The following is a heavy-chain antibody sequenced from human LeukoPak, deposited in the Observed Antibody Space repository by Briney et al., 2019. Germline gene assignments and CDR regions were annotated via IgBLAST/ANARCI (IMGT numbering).Heavy chain of an antibody. CDR2: IYPGDSDT. CDR3: ARHMGYCSSTSCYGRIGYYYYGMDV. V-gene: IGHV5-51*01. J-gene: IGHJ6*02. Sequence: NRGESLKISCKGSGYSFTSYWIGWVRQMPGKGLEWMGIIYPGDSDTRYSPSFQGQVTISADKSVSTAYLQWSSLKASDTAMYYCARHMGYCSSTSCYGRIGYYYYGMDVWGQGTTVTVSS. D-gene: IGHD2-2*01. CDR1: GYSFTSYW.